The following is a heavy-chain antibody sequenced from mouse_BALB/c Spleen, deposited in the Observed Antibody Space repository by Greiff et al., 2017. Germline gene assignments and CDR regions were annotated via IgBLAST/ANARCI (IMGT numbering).Heavy chain of an antibody. CDR1: GFSLTSYG. V-gene: IGHV2-9*02. D-gene: IGHD3-1*01. CDR2: IWAGGST. CDR3: ARGSRASYAMDY. Sequence: VKLMESGPGLVAPSQSLSITCTVSGFSLTSYGVHWVRQPPGKGLEWLGVIWAGGSTNYNSALMSRLSISKDNSKSQVFLKMNSLQTDDTAMYYCARGSRASYAMDYWGQGTSVTVSS. J-gene: IGHJ4*01.